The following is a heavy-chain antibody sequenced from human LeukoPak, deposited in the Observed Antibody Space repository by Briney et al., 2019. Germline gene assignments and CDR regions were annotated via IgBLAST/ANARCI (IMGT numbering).Heavy chain of an antibody. CDR2: VYCSGST. V-gene: IGHV4-61*01. J-gene: IGHJ6*02. CDR3: ASGYCSGGSCKPYYYYGMDV. CDR1: GGSVSSGSYY. D-gene: IGHD2-15*01. Sequence: SETLSLTCTVSGGSVSSGSYYWSWIRQPPGKGLEWIGYVYCSGSTNYNPSLKSRVTISVDTSKNQFSLKLSSVTAADTAVYYCASGYCSGGSCKPYYYYGMDVWGQGTTVTVSS.